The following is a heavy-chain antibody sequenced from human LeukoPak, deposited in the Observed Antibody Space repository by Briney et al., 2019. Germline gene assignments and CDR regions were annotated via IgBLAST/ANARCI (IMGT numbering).Heavy chain of an antibody. Sequence: ASVKVSCKASGYTFTSYGISWVRQAPGQGLEWMGWISAYNGNTNYAQKLQGRVTMTTDTSTSTAYMELRSLRSDDTAVYYCAREQVPYNWNYVLGDYWGQGTLVTVSS. V-gene: IGHV1-18*01. CDR2: ISAYNGNT. D-gene: IGHD1-7*01. CDR1: GYTFTSYG. J-gene: IGHJ4*02. CDR3: AREQVPYNWNYVLGDY.